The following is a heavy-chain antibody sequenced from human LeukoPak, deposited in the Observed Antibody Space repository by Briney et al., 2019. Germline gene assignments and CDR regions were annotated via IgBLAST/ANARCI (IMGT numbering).Heavy chain of an antibody. CDR1: GFTFSSHW. J-gene: IGHJ4*02. D-gene: IGHD2-2*01. CDR2: INQDGGEK. V-gene: IGHV3-7*04. Sequence: PGGSLRLSCAASGFTFSSHWMSWVRQAPGKGLEWVANINQDGGEKYYVDSVRGRFTISRDNAKNSLYLQMNSLRAEDTAVYYCARGCTTTSCYDYWGQGTLVTVSS. CDR3: ARGCTTTSCYDY.